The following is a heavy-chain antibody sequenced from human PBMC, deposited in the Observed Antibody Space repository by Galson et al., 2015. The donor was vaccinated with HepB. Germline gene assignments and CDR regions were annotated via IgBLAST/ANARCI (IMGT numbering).Heavy chain of an antibody. D-gene: IGHD5-18*01. CDR1: GFTFSSYA. Sequence: SLRLSCAASGFTFSSYAMHWVRQAPGKGLEWVAVISYDGSNKYYADSVKGRFTISRDNSKNTLYLQMNSLRAEDTAVYYCARDDADVDTAMVPWAYYYGMDVWGQGTTVTVSS. V-gene: IGHV3-30*04. CDR3: ARDDADVDTAMVPWAYYYGMDV. J-gene: IGHJ6*02. CDR2: ISYDGSNK.